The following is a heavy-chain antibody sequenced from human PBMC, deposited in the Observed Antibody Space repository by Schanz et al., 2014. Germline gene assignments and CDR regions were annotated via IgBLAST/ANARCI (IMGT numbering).Heavy chain of an antibody. CDR3: ARDWVVPAAIGEGNWNYDN. D-gene: IGHD2-2*02. CDR1: GGSISSGGYS. V-gene: IGHV4-30-4*07. CDR2: IYYSGST. J-gene: IGHJ4*02. Sequence: QLQLQESGPGLVKPSETLSLTCAVSGGSISSGGYSWNWIRQPPGKGLEWIVYIYYSGSTYYNPSLKSRVTISVDTSKNQFSLKLSSVTAADTAVYYCARDWVVPAAIGEGNWNYDNWGQGTLVTVSS.